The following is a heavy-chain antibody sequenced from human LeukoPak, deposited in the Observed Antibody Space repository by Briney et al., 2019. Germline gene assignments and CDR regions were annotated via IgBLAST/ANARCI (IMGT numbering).Heavy chain of an antibody. V-gene: IGHV5-10-1*01. CDR3: ARLTAAGGYYFDD. D-gene: IGHD6-13*01. Sequence: GESLRISCKGSGYSFTTYWIAWVRQMPGKGLEWMGSINPSDSYTNYSPSFQGHVTISADKSISAAYLQWSSLKASDTAMYYCARLTAAGGYYFDDWGQGTLVTVSS. CDR2: INPSDSYT. J-gene: IGHJ4*02. CDR1: GYSFTTYW.